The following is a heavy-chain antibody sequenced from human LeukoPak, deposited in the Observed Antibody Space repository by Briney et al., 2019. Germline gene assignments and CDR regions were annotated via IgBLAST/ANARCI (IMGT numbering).Heavy chain of an antibody. CDR1: RFTFDDYA. CDR3: AKDARISTTATHWFDP. D-gene: IGHD5-18*01. V-gene: IGHV3-9*01. Sequence: GRSLRLFCAASRFTFDDYAELCVPPAPEEGVEGVTGICWKSGSIGYTDSVRGLFTISRDNAKNSLYLQMNSVRAEDTALYYCAKDARISTTATHWFDPWGQGTLVTVSS. J-gene: IGHJ5*02. CDR2: ICWKSGSI.